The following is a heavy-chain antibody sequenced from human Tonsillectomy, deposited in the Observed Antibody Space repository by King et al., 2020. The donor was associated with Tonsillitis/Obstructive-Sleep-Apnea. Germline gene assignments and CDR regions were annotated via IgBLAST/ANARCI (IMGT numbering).Heavy chain of an antibody. J-gene: IGHJ6*03. D-gene: IGHD6-13*01. CDR1: GFTFSYYA. Sequence: VQLVESGGGVVQPGRSLRLSCAASGFTFSYYAMHWVRQAPGKGLEWVAVIAYDGSNKYYADYVKGRFTISRDNSKDTLYLQMNSLRAEDTAVYYCARSFEAAGTYYYYYLDVWGKGTTVTVSS. CDR3: ARSFEAAGTYYYYYLDV. V-gene: IGHV3-30*04. CDR2: IAYDGSNK.